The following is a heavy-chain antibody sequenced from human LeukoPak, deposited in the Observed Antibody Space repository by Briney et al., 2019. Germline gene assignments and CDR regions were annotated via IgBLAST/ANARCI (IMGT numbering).Heavy chain of an antibody. CDR1: GGSSSGYY. D-gene: IGHD4-17*01. Sequence: PSETLSLTCAVYGGSSSGYYWSWIRQPPGKGLEWIGEINHSGSTNYNPSLKSRVTISVDTSKNQFSLKLSSVTAADTAAYYCARGKRSVFDYWGQGTLVTVSS. CDR3: ARGKRSVFDY. J-gene: IGHJ4*02. V-gene: IGHV4-34*01. CDR2: INHSGST.